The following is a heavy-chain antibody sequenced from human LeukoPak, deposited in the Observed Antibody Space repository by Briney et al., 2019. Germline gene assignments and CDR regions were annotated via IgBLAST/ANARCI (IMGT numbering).Heavy chain of an antibody. CDR1: GYTFTSFG. Sequence: ASVKVSCKASGYTFTSFGISWVRQAPGQGLEWMGWISAYNGKTNFGQKFQGRVSMTTDTSTSTAYMELRSLRSDDTAVYYCARDIRHYGSGADFDYWGQGTLVTVSS. CDR2: ISAYNGKT. CDR3: ARDIRHYGSGADFDY. J-gene: IGHJ4*02. D-gene: IGHD3-10*01. V-gene: IGHV1-18*01.